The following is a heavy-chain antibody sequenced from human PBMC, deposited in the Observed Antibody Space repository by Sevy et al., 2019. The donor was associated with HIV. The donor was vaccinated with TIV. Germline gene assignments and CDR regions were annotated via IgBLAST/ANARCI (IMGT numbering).Heavy chain of an antibody. V-gene: IGHV4-31*03. CDR2: IYYSGST. Sequence: SETLSLTCTVSGGSISSGGYYWSWIRQHPGKGLEWIGYIYYSGSTYYHPSLKSRVTISVDTSKNQFSLKLSSVTAADTAVYYCARVRTYSSGWHYWYFDLWGRGTLVTVSS. D-gene: IGHD6-19*01. CDR1: GGSISSGGYY. CDR3: ARVRTYSSGWHYWYFDL. J-gene: IGHJ2*01.